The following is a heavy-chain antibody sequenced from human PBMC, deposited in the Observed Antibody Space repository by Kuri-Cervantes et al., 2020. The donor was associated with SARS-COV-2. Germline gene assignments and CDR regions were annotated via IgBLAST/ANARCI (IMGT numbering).Heavy chain of an antibody. V-gene: IGHV1-18*04. CDR1: GYTFASYG. Sequence: ASVKVSCKPSGYTFASYGISWVRQAPGQGLEWMGWISAYNGNTNYAQKLQGRVTMTTDTSTSTAYMELRSLRSDDTAVYYCARDVLRFLEWLDYYYYYGMDVWGQGTTVTVSS. CDR2: ISAYNGNT. D-gene: IGHD3-3*01. J-gene: IGHJ6*02. CDR3: ARDVLRFLEWLDYYYYYGMDV.